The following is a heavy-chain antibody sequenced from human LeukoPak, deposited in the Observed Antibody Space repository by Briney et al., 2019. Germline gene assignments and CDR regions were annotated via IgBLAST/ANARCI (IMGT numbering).Heavy chain of an antibody. J-gene: IGHJ4*02. CDR1: GGSISSRNW. CDR2: ISHSGST. D-gene: IGHD6-13*01. V-gene: IGHV4-4*02. CDR3: AKFPPERIAAAGTEKGY. Sequence: PSETLSLTCAVSGGSISSRNWWTWVRQPPGKGLEWIGEISHSGSTNYNPSLESRVTVSVDNSKNQFSLKLSSVTAADTAVYYCAKFPPERIAAAGTEKGYWGQGTLVTVSS.